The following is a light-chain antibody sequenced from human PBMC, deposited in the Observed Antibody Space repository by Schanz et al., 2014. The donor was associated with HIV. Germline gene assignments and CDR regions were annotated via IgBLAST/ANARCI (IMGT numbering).Light chain of an antibody. CDR1: NSNIGSNT. Sequence: QSVLTQPPSASGTPGQRVTISCSGSNSNIGSNTVNWYQQLPGTAPKLLIYRNNQRPSGVPDRFSGSKSGTLASLAISGLRSDDEADYYCAAWDDSLNGWVFGGGTKLTVL. CDR3: AAWDDSLNGWV. J-gene: IGLJ3*02. V-gene: IGLV1-44*01. CDR2: RNN.